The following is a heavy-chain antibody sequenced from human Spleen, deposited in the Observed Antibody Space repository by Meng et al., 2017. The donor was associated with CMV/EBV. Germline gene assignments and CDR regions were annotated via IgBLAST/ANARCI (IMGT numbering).Heavy chain of an antibody. J-gene: IGHJ1*01. CDR2: IYYRGNT. V-gene: IGHV4-61*01. CDR1: GGSVSSGSYY. CDR3: SRDYCGGDCYSLGH. Sequence: SETLSLTCTVSGGSVSSGSYYWSWIRQPPGKGLEWIGYIYYRGNTNYNPSLKSRVTMSVDTSRNQFSLTLSSVTAADTAVYYCSRDYCGGDCYSLGHWGQGSLVTVSS. D-gene: IGHD2-21*01.